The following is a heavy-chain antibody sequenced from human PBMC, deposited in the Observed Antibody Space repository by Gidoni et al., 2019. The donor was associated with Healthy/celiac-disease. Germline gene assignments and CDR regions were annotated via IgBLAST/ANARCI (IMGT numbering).Heavy chain of an antibody. CDR2: ISYDGSNK. J-gene: IGHJ4*02. Sequence: QVQLVATGGGVVQPGRSLILSCAASRFTFSSHAMHWVRQAPGKGLEWVAVISYDGSNKYYADSVKGRFTISRDNSKNTLYLQMNSLRAEDTAVYYCASTPYYYDSSGYGEEEFWGQGTLVTVSS. CDR3: ASTPYYYDSSGYGEEEF. V-gene: IGHV3-30-3*01. CDR1: RFTFSSHA. D-gene: IGHD3-22*01.